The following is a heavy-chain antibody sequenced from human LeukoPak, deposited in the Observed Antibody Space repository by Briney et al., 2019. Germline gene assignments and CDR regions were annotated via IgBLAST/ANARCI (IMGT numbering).Heavy chain of an antibody. V-gene: IGHV4-59*01. J-gene: IGHJ4*02. D-gene: IGHD4-11*01. Sequence: KPTETLSLTCTVSGGSISSYYWSWIRQPPGKGLEWIGYIYYSGSTNYNPSLKSRVTISVDTSKNQFSLKLSSVTAADTAVYYCARGGRLPPPLDYWGQGTLVTVSS. CDR3: ARGGRLPPPLDY. CDR1: GGSISSYY. CDR2: IYYSGST.